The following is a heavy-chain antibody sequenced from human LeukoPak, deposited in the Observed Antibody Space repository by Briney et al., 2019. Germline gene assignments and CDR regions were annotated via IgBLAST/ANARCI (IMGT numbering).Heavy chain of an antibody. CDR3: ASTCRDGYNYWAY. CDR2: INTDGSST. CDR1: GFTFSSYW. D-gene: IGHD5-24*01. J-gene: IGHJ4*02. Sequence: GGSLRLSCAASGFTFSSYWMHWVRQAPGKGLVWVSRINTDGSSTNYADSVKGRFTISRDNAKNTLYLQMNSLRAEDTAVYYCASTCRDGYNYWAYWGQGTLVTVSS. V-gene: IGHV3-74*01.